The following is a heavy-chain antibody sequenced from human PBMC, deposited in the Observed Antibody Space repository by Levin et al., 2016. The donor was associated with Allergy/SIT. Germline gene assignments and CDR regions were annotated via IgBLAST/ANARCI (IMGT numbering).Heavy chain of an antibody. CDR1: GFTFTSSA. J-gene: IGHJ4*02. D-gene: IGHD3-10*01. CDR2: IVVGSGNT. CDR3: AVIWFGELLQESGDY. Sequence: SVKVSCKASGFTFTSSAVQWVRQARGQRLEWIGWIVVGSGNTNYAQKFQERVTITRDMSTSTAYMELSSLRSEDTAVYYCAVIWFGELLQESGDYWGQGTLVTVSS. V-gene: IGHV1-58*01.